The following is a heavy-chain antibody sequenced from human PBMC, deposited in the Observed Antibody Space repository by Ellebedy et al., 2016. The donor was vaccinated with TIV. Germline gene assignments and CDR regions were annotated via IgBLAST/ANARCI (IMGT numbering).Heavy chain of an antibody. J-gene: IGHJ6*03. Sequence: SETLSLTXTVSGGSISSSSYYWGWIRQPPGKGLEWIGSIYYSGSTYYNPSLKSRVTISVDTSKNQFSLKLSSVTAADTAVYYCARDFNTVTTVYYYYYIDVWGKGTTVTVSS. CDR1: GGSISSSSYY. V-gene: IGHV4-39*02. CDR2: IYYSGST. CDR3: ARDFNTVTTVYYYYYIDV. D-gene: IGHD4-11*01.